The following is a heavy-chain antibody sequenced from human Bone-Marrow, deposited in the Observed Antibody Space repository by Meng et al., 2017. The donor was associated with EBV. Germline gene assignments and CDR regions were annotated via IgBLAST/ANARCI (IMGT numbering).Heavy chain of an antibody. Sequence: EVQLVESGXXXXXPXXHXXLSCAASGFTFSSYSMNWVRQAPGKGLEWVSSISSSSSYIYYADSVKGRFTISRDNAKNSLYLQMNSLRAEDTAVYYCARGMVRDHLGYWGQGTLVTVSS. CDR2: ISSSSSYI. J-gene: IGHJ4*02. CDR3: ARGMVRDHLGY. V-gene: IGHV3-21*01. D-gene: IGHD3-10*01. CDR1: GFTFSSYS.